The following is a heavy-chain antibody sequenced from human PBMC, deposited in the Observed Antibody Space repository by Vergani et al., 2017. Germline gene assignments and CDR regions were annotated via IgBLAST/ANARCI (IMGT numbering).Heavy chain of an antibody. J-gene: IGHJ6*03. V-gene: IGHV3-48*04. D-gene: IGHD2-15*01. CDR1: GFTFSSYS. Sequence: EVQLVESGGGLVQPGGSLRLSCAASGFTFSSYSMNWVRQAPGKGLEWVSYISSSSSTIYYADSVKGRFTISRDNAKNSLYLQMNSLRAEDTAVYYCARGYCSGGSCYSMISLWYYMDVWGKGTTVTVSS. CDR3: ARGYCSGGSCYSMISLWYYMDV. CDR2: ISSSSSTI.